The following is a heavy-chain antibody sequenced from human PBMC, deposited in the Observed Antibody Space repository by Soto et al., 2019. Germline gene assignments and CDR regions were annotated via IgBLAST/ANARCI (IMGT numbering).Heavy chain of an antibody. CDR3: ARGPDLPAAITESYYYYMDV. V-gene: IGHV4-34*01. J-gene: IGHJ6*03. CDR2: INHSGST. CDR1: GGSFSGYY. Sequence: SETLSLTCAVYGGSFSGYYWSWIRQPPGKGLEWIGEINHSGSTNYNPSLKSRVTISVDTSKNQFSLKLSSVTAADTAVYYCARGPDLPAAITESYYYYMDVWGKGTTVTVSS. D-gene: IGHD2-2*01.